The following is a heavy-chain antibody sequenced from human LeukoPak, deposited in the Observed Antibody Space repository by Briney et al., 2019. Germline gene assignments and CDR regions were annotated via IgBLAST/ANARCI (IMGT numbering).Heavy chain of an antibody. Sequence: GESLKISCKGSGYSFTSYWISWVRQMPGKGLEWMGIIYPGDSDTRYSPSFQGQVTISADESISTAYLQWSSLKASDTAMYYCARHAIAARLNWFDPWGQGTLVTVSS. J-gene: IGHJ5*02. CDR3: ARHAIAARLNWFDP. D-gene: IGHD6-6*01. CDR1: GYSFTSYW. V-gene: IGHV5-51*01. CDR2: IYPGDSDT.